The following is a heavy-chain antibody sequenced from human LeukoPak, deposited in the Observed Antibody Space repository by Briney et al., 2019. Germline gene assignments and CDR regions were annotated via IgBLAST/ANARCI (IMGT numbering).Heavy chain of an antibody. CDR1: GFTFSADS. Sequence: GGSLRLSCAASGFTFSADSMNWVRQAPGKGLEWVSYISGSTTTIYYADSVKGRFTISRDNAENTLYLQMNSLRDEDSAVYFCVRVRSSSWFRGFDPWGQGTLVTVSS. J-gene: IGHJ5*02. D-gene: IGHD6-13*01. CDR3: VRVRSSSWFRGFDP. CDR2: ISGSTTTI. V-gene: IGHV3-48*02.